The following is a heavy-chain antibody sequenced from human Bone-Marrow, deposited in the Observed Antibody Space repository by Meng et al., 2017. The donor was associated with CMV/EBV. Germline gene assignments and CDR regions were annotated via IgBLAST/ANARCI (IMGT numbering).Heavy chain of an antibody. Sequence: GGSLRLSCAASGFIFSSYWMTWVRQAPGRGLEWVASIKQDGSEKNCVDSVKGRFTISRDNAKNSLYLQMNSLRAEDTAVYYCAKPIQGRITIFSDWGQGSLVTVSS. V-gene: IGHV3-7*01. CDR1: GFIFSSYW. CDR3: AKPIQGRITIFSD. J-gene: IGHJ4*02. CDR2: IKQDGSEK. D-gene: IGHD3-9*01.